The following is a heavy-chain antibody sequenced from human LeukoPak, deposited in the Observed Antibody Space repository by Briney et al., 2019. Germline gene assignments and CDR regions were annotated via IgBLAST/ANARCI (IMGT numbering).Heavy chain of an antibody. CDR2: ISNSSSYK. CDR1: GFTFSSYN. V-gene: IGHV3-21*01. CDR3: AELVISMIGGV. Sequence: GGTLRLSCAASGFTFSSYNMNWVRQPPGKGLEWVSYISNSSSYKYSADLMKRRSTIPRHNHNHSLHLQRNSLRAEGTAVYYCAELVISMIGGVWGKGTTVTISS. D-gene: IGHD3-10*02. J-gene: IGHJ6*04.